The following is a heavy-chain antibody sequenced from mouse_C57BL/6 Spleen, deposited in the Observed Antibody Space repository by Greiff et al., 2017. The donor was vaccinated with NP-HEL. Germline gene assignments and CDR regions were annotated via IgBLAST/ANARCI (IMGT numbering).Heavy chain of an antibody. CDR2: ISSGGSYT. D-gene: IGHD2-1*01. CDR1: GFTFSSYG. CDR3: ARHLGGNYGEELAMDY. Sequence: EVKLVESGGDLVKPGGSLKLSCAASGFTFSSYGMSWVRQTPDKRLEWVATISSGGSYTYYPDSVKGRFTISRDNAKNTLYLQMSSLKSEDTAMYYCARHLGGNYGEELAMDYWGQGTSVTVSS. J-gene: IGHJ4*01. V-gene: IGHV5-6*01.